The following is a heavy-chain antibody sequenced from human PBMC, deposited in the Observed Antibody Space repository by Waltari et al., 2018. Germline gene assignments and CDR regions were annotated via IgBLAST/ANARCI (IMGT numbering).Heavy chain of an antibody. CDR3: ARYRRVGYNYVDY. D-gene: IGHD5-12*01. CDR1: GGSITSSSYS. J-gene: IGHJ4*02. CDR2: IGHSGST. V-gene: IGHV4-39*07. Sequence: QLQLQEPGPGLVKPSETLSLTCTVSGGSITSSSYSWGWIRQPPGKGLEWVGYIGHSGSTYHSPSLKSRVTISVDTSKNQFSLKLSSLTAADTAVYYCARYRRVGYNYVDYWGQGNLVTVSS.